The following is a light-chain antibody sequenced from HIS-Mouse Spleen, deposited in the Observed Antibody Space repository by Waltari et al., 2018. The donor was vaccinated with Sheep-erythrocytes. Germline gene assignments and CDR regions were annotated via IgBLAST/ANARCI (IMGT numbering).Light chain of an antibody. J-gene: IGKJ4*01. CDR1: QDISNY. CDR2: DAF. Sequence: DIQMTKSPYSLSASVGNRVTITCQASQDISNYLNWYQQKPGKAPKLLIYDAFNVETGVPSRFSGSGSGTDFTFTISSLQPEDIATYYCQQYDNLLTFGGGTKVEIK. V-gene: IGKV1-33*01. CDR3: QQYDNLLT.